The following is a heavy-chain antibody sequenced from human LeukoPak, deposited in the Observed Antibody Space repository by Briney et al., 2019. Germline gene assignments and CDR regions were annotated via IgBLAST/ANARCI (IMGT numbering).Heavy chain of an antibody. Sequence: GGSLGLSCAASGFTFSSYSMNWVRQAPGKGLEWVARIKSKTDGGATDYAAPVKGRFTISRDDSENTVYLQMNSVKTEDTGIYYCTTVTFYGDRSIDSWGQGTLVTVSS. CDR1: GFTFSSYS. V-gene: IGHV3-15*01. CDR2: IKSKTDGGAT. D-gene: IGHD4-17*01. J-gene: IGHJ4*02. CDR3: TTVTFYGDRSIDS.